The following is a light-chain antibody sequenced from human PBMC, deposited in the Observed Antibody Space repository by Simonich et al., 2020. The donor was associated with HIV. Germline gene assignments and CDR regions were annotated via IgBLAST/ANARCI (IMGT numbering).Light chain of an antibody. CDR3: QQYYGAPIT. Sequence: DIVMTQSPDSLAVSLGERATINCKSSQSVLSSSDNKNYLGWFQQKTGQPPKVLIYWASARQSGVPDRFSGSGSGKDFTLTISSLQAEDVAVYYCQQYYGAPITFGQGTRLEIK. CDR2: WAS. J-gene: IGKJ5*01. CDR1: QSVLSSSDNKNY. V-gene: IGKV4-1*01.